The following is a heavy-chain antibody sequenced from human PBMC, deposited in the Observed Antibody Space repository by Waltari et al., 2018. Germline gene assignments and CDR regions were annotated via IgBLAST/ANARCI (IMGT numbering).Heavy chain of an antibody. J-gene: IGHJ4*02. D-gene: IGHD3-22*01. CDR2: INAGNGNT. CDR1: GYTFTTYA. Sequence: QVQLVQSGAEVKKPEASVSVSCKASGYTFTTYAIHWVRQAPGQGLEWMGWINAGNGNTIYSQNFQGRFTISRDTSASTAYMELRSLRSEDTAVYYCARGHYYEDPYFDFWGQGTLVTVSS. V-gene: IGHV1-3*01. CDR3: ARGHYYEDPYFDF.